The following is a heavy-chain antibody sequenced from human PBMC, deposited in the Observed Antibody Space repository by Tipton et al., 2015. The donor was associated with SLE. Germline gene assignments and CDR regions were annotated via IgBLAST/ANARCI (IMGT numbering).Heavy chain of an antibody. CDR2: INHSGST. J-gene: IGHJ3*02. CDR3: ASPVGITMVQGVHDAFDI. V-gene: IGHV4-34*01. CDR1: GGSFSGYY. Sequence: TLSLTCAVYGGSFSGYYWSWIRQPPGKGLEWIGEINHSGSTNYNPSLKSRVTISVDTSKNQFSLKLSSLTAADTAVYYCASPVGITMVQGVHDAFDIWGQGTMVTVSS. D-gene: IGHD3-10*01.